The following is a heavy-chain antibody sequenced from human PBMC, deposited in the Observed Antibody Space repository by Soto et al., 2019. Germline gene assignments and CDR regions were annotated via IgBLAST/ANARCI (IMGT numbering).Heavy chain of an antibody. CDR3: SREGILGLFDAYDL. CDR1: VFTSSG. CDR2: ISTHNGNT. J-gene: IGHJ3*01. D-gene: IGHD3-3*01. V-gene: IGHV1-18*04. Sequence: QDQLVQSGAEVKKPGASVKVSCKASVFTSSGISWVRQAPGQRLEWLGGISTHNGNTIYAQKFQGRVIMTMDTYTTTVYMELRSLRPDDTAVYLCSREGILGLFDAYDLWGQGTMVTVSS.